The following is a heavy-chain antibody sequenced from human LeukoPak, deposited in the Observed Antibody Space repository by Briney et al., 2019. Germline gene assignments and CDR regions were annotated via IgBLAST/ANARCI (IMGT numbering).Heavy chain of an antibody. J-gene: IGHJ4*02. CDR3: AHRPLIAAAGTLGYFDY. Sequence: SGPTLVKPTQTLTLTCTFSGFSLSTSGVGVGWIRQPPGKALEWLALIYWDDDERYSPSLKSRLTITKDTSKNQVVLTMTNMDPVDTATYYCAHRPLIAAAGTLGYFDYWGQGTLVTVSS. D-gene: IGHD6-13*01. CDR1: GFSLSTSGVG. CDR2: IYWDDDE. V-gene: IGHV2-5*02.